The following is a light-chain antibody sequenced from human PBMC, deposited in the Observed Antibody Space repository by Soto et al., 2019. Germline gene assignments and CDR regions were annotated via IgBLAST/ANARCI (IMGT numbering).Light chain of an antibody. V-gene: IGKV3-20*01. CDR1: QTISNRL. Sequence: EIVLTQSPGTLSLSPGERATLSCRASQTISNRLLAWYQQKPGQSPRLLIYGASSRATGIPDRFIGSGSGTDFTLTISRLEPEDFAVYACQQYGRAPITFGQGTRRESK. J-gene: IGKJ5*01. CDR2: GAS. CDR3: QQYGRAPIT.